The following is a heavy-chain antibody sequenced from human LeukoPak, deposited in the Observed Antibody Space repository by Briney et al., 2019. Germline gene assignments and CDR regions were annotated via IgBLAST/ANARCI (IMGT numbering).Heavy chain of an antibody. D-gene: IGHD3-22*01. CDR1: GYTFTGYY. V-gene: IGHV1-2*02. CDR2: INPNSGGT. CDR3: ARDYYDSSGYSRFDP. J-gene: IGHJ5*02. Sequence: ASVKVSCQASGYTFTGYYMHGVRPAPGEEREWMGWINPNSGGTDYAQKFQGRVTMTRDTSISTAYMEVSRLRSDETAAYYCARDYYDSSGYSRFDPWGQGSVVTVSS.